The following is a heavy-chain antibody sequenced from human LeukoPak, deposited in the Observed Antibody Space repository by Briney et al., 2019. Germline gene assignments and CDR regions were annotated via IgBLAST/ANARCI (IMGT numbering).Heavy chain of an antibody. V-gene: IGHV3-23*01. D-gene: IGHD3-10*01. J-gene: IGHJ4*02. Sequence: GGSLRLSCAASGFTFSSYAMSWVRLAPGKGLEWVSAISGSGGSTYYADSVKGRFTISRDNSKNTLYLQMNSLRAEDTAVYYCAKASDYYGSGSSYYWGQGTLVTVSS. CDR2: ISGSGGST. CDR3: AKASDYYGSGSSYY. CDR1: GFTFSSYA.